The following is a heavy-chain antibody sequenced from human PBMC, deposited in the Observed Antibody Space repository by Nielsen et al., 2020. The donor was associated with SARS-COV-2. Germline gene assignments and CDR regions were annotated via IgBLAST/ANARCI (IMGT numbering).Heavy chain of an antibody. J-gene: IGHJ3*02. V-gene: IGHV3-30-3*01. Sequence: VRQAPGKGLEWVAVISYDGSNKYYADSVKGRFTISRDNSKNTLYLQMNSLRAEDTAVYYCARVMSGSYYGAFDIWGQGTMVTVSS. CDR3: ARVMSGSYYGAFDI. D-gene: IGHD1-26*01. CDR2: ISYDGSNK.